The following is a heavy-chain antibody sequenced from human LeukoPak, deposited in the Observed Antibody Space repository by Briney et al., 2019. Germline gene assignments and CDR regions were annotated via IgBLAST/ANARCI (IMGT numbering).Heavy chain of an antibody. J-gene: IGHJ3*02. CDR3: ARNDGDI. V-gene: IGHV4-59*08. D-gene: IGHD3-16*01. Sequence: PSETLSLTCTVSGSSISSYYWSWIRRPPGKGLEWIGYIYYSGSTNYNPSLKSRITIAVDRSKNQFSLKLSSVTAADTAVYYCARNDGDIWGQGTMVTVSS. CDR2: IYYSGST. CDR1: GSSISSYY.